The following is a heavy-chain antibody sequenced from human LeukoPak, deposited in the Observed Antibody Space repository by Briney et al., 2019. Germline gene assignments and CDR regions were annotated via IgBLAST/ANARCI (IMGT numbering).Heavy chain of an antibody. J-gene: IGHJ4*02. Sequence: GGSLRLSCAASGFTFSIYAMSWVRQAPGKRLEWVSGISGSSSHTEDADFVRGRFTIYGDNSRNTLYLQLNSLRAEDTAVYYCAKEHDYTNAAPEWGFDSWGQGTLVIVSS. D-gene: IGHD2-2*02. CDR2: ISGSSSHT. CDR1: GFTFSIYA. CDR3: AKEHDYTNAAPEWGFDS. V-gene: IGHV3-23*01.